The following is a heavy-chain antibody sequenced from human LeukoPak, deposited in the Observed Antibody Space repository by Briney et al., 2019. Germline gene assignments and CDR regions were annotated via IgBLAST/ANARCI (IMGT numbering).Heavy chain of an antibody. CDR2: ISSDGLNE. D-gene: IGHD2-15*01. CDR1: GFTFSSYG. CDR3: ARDQRYCSGGSCYPNY. Sequence: GGSLRLSCAASGFTFSSYGIHWVRQAPGKGLEWVAVISSDGLNEYYADSVKGRFTISRDNAKNTLFLQMNSLRADDTAVYYCARDQRYCSGGSCYPNYWGQGTLVTVSS. V-gene: IGHV3-30*03. J-gene: IGHJ4*02.